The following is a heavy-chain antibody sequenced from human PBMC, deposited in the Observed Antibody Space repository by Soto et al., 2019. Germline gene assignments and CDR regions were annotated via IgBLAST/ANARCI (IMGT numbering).Heavy chain of an antibody. CDR1: GFTFSDYY. CDR2: ISSSGSTI. J-gene: IGHJ3*02. Sequence: GGSLRLSCAASGFTFSDYYMSWIRQAPGKGLEWVSYISSSGSTIYYADSVKGRFTISRDNAKNSLYLQMNSLRAEDTAVYYCARDNSGWRTPRTFDIWGQGTMVTVSS. D-gene: IGHD6-19*01. CDR3: ARDNSGWRTPRTFDI. V-gene: IGHV3-11*01.